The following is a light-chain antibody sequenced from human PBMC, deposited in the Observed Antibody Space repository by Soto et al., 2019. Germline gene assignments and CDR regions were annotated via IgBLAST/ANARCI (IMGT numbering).Light chain of an antibody. CDR3: AGWDGSMNGFV. Sequence: QSVLTLPPSASGAPGQRVTISCSGSASNIGRDPVNWYQQVPGTAPKLLIYENNHRPSGVPDRFSGSKSGTSASLVISGLQSEDEAEYFCAGWDGSMNGFVFGNGTKVTVL. CDR2: ENN. CDR1: ASNIGRDP. V-gene: IGLV1-44*01. J-gene: IGLJ1*01.